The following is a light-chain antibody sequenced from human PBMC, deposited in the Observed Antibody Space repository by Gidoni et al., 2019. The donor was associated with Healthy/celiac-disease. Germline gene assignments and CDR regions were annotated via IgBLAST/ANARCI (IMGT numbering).Light chain of an antibody. Sequence: EIVLTQSPGTLSWSPGERATLSCRASQSVSSSYLAWYQQKPGQAPRLLIYGASSRATGIPDRFSGSGSATDFTLTISRLEPEDFAVYYCQQYGSSAWTFGQGTKVEIK. V-gene: IGKV3-20*01. J-gene: IGKJ1*01. CDR2: GAS. CDR3: QQYGSSAWT. CDR1: QSVSSSY.